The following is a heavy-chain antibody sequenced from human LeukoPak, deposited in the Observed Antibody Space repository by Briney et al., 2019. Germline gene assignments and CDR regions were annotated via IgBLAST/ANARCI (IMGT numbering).Heavy chain of an antibody. CDR1: GFTFSSYA. Sequence: GASLRLSCAASGFTFSSYAMSWVRQAPGKGLELVSAISGSGGSTYYADSVKGRFTISRDNSKNTLYLQMNSLRAEDTAVYYCAKDSDSSSWPPSIDYWGQGTLVTVSS. J-gene: IGHJ4*02. D-gene: IGHD6-13*01. CDR2: ISGSGGST. V-gene: IGHV3-23*01. CDR3: AKDSDSSSWPPSIDY.